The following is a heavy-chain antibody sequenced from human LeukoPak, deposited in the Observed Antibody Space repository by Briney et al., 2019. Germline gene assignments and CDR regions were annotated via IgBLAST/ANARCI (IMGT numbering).Heavy chain of an antibody. Sequence: PSETLSLTCTVSGGSISSSSYYWGWIRQPPGKGLEWIGSIYYSGSTYYNPSLKSRVTISVDTSKNQFSLKLSSVAAADTAVYYCARDTAATRVQLERLNWFDPWGQGTLVTVSS. CDR2: IYYSGST. CDR3: ARDTAATRVQLERLNWFDP. D-gene: IGHD1-1*01. V-gene: IGHV4-39*07. CDR1: GGSISSSSYY. J-gene: IGHJ5*02.